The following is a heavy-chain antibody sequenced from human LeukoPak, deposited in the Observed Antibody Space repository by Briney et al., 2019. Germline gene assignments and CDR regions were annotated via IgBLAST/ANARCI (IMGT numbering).Heavy chain of an antibody. D-gene: IGHD6-19*01. CDR1: GFTFSSYA. CDR2: ISGSGGST. Sequence: PGGSLRLSCAASGFTFSSYAMSWVRQAPGKGLEWVSAISGSGGSTYYADSVKGRFTISRDNSKNTLYLQMNSLRAEDTAVYYCAKDSGIAVAGTLDYWGQGTLVTVSS. CDR3: AKDSGIAVAGTLDY. J-gene: IGHJ4*02. V-gene: IGHV3-23*01.